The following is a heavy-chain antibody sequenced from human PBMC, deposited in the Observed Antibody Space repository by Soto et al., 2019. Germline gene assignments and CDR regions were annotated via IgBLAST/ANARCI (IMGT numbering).Heavy chain of an antibody. CDR1: GYSFTSYW. D-gene: IGHD2-2*01. CDR2: IDPSDSYT. J-gene: IGHJ6*02. CDR3: ARHPILFDPSSNSSLAYYGMDV. Sequence: LGESLKISCKGSGYSFTSYWISWVRQMPGKGLEWMGRIDPSDSYTNYSPSFQGHVTISADKSISTAYLQWSSLKASDTAMYYCARHPILFDPSSNSSLAYYGMDVWGQGTTVTVYS. V-gene: IGHV5-10-1*01.